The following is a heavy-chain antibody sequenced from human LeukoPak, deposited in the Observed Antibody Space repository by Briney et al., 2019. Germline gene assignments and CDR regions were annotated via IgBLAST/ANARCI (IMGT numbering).Heavy chain of an antibody. Sequence: SGALSLTCAVSGGSISSSNWWSWVRQPPGKGLEWIGEIYHSGSTNYNPSLKSRVTISVDKSKNQFSLKLSSVTAADTAVYYCARGQNFWSGYTYYYYYMDVWGKGTTVTVSS. D-gene: IGHD3-3*01. CDR1: GGSISSSNW. CDR3: ARGQNFWSGYTYYYYYMDV. CDR2: IYHSGST. J-gene: IGHJ6*03. V-gene: IGHV4-4*02.